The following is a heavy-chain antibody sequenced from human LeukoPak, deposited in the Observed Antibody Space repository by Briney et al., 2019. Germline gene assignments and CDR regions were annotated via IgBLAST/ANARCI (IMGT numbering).Heavy chain of an antibody. V-gene: IGHV4-39*07. D-gene: IGHD6-19*01. CDR3: ARGTLYRGWSYYLDF. Sequence: SETLSFTCSVSGDSISLSFYYWGWIRQPPGKALEWIGSVYYSGTTPYNPSLKSRVTISVDMSKNHFSLRLRSVTAADTAMYYCARGTLYRGWSYYLDFWGQGSQVTVSS. J-gene: IGHJ4*02. CDR1: GDSISLSFYY. CDR2: VYYSGTT.